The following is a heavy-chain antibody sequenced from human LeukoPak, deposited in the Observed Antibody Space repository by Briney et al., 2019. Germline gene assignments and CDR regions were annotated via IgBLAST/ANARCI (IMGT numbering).Heavy chain of an antibody. CDR2: ISAYNGET. V-gene: IGHV1-18*01. CDR1: GYTFTSYG. D-gene: IGHD2-2*01. Sequence: VKVSCKASGYTFTSYGISWVRQAPGQGLEWMGWISAYNGETHHAQNLQDRVTMTTDTSTTTAYMELRSLRSDDTAVYYCAREGHIVVVPAATDAFDIWGQGTMVTVSS. J-gene: IGHJ3*02. CDR3: AREGHIVVVPAATDAFDI.